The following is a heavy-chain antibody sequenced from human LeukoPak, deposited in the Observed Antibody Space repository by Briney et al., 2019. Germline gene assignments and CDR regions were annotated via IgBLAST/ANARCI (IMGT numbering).Heavy chain of an antibody. Sequence: PSGTLSLTCAVSGGSISSSNWWSWVRQPPGKGLEWIGEIYHSGSTNYNPSLKSRVTISVDTSKNQFSLKLSSVTAADTAVYYCARIGYYDSSGYYHYYYYYMDVWGKGTTVTVSS. J-gene: IGHJ6*03. D-gene: IGHD3-22*01. CDR2: IYHSGST. CDR1: GGSISSSNW. V-gene: IGHV4-4*02. CDR3: ARIGYYDSSGYYHYYYYYMDV.